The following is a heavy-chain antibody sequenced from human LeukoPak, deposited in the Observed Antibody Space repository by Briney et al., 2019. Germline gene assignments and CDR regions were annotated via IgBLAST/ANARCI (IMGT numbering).Heavy chain of an antibody. V-gene: IGHV1-69*05. CDR2: IIPIFGTA. Sequence: GASVKVSCKASGYTFTSYYMHWVRQAPGQGLEWMGRIIPIFGTANYAQKFQGRVTITTDESTSTAYMELSSLRSEDTAVYYCATSGYSYTLKRYNWFDPWGQGTLVTVSS. D-gene: IGHD5-18*01. CDR3: ATSGYSYTLKRYNWFDP. CDR1: GYTFTSYY. J-gene: IGHJ5*02.